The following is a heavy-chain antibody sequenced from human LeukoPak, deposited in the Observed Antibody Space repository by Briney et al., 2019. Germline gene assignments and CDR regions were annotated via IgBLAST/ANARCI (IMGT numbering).Heavy chain of an antibody. D-gene: IGHD2-15*01. V-gene: IGHV4-59*08. J-gene: IGHJ6*03. Sequence: SETLSLTCTVSGGSISSYYWSWIRQPPGKGLEWIGYIYYSGNTNYNPSLKSRVTTSVDTSKNQFSLELSSVTAADTAVYYCARLYSYDCSGGSCYGNYYYYYMDVWGKGTTVTVSS. CDR1: GGSISSYY. CDR3: ARLYSYDCSGGSCYGNYYYYYMDV. CDR2: IYYSGNT.